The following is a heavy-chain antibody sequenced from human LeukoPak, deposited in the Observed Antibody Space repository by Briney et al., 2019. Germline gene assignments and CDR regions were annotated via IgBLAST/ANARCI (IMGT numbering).Heavy chain of an antibody. D-gene: IGHD3-3*01. CDR2: VYYSGST. Sequence: SETLSLTCTVSGGSIRSYYCSWIRQPPGKGLEWVGYVYYSGSTSYNPSLKSRVTISVDASKNQFSLKLSSVTAADTAVYYCARHFAGPGTYTPYFGMDVWGQGTTVTVSS. CDR3: ARHFAGPGTYTPYFGMDV. V-gene: IGHV4-59*08. J-gene: IGHJ6*02. CDR1: GGSIRSYY.